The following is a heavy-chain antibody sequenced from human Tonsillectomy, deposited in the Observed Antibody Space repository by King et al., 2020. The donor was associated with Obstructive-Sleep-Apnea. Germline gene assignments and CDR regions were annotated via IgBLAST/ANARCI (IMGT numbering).Heavy chain of an antibody. CDR1: GFTFSSYW. Sequence: VQLVESGGGLVQPGGSLRLSCAASGFTFSSYWMHWVRQAPGKGLVWVSRINSDGSSTSYADSVKGRFTISRDNAKNTLYLQMNSLRAEDTAVYYCARSYSSSWFHYYYYGMDVWGQGTTVTVSS. CDR3: ARSYSSSWFHYYYYGMDV. V-gene: IGHV3-74*01. CDR2: INSDGSST. J-gene: IGHJ6*02. D-gene: IGHD6-13*01.